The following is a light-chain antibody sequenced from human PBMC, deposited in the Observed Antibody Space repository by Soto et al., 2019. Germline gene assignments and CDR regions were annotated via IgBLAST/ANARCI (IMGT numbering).Light chain of an antibody. J-gene: IGKJ5*01. CDR3: QQYGTSPT. Sequence: EIVLTQSPGTLSLLPGERATLSCRASQCLIPRYLAWYQQKPDQDPRLLIYGASRRATGIPDRVSGSGSGSDFTLTSSRQEAEDFAVYSCQQYGTSPTFGQGTRLEIK. CDR2: GAS. CDR1: QCLIPRY. V-gene: IGKV3-20*01.